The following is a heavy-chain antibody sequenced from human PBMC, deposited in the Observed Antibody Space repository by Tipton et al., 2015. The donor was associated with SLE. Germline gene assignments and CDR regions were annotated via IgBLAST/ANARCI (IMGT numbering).Heavy chain of an antibody. J-gene: IGHJ4*02. CDR2: VYFSGNT. V-gene: IGHV4-59*08. D-gene: IGHD1-14*01. Sequence: LRLSCTVSGDSINNYYWSWIRQPLGRGLEYIGHVYFSGNTNYNPSLNSRVTISADTSKNQISLKLNSVTAADTAVYYCAAQSGNAPFDYWGQGTLVIVSS. CDR3: AAQSGNAPFDY. CDR1: GDSINNYY.